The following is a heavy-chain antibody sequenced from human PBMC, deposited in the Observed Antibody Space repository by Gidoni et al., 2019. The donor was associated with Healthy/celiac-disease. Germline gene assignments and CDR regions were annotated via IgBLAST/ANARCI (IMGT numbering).Heavy chain of an antibody. Sequence: QVQLQQWGAGLLKPSETLSLTCAVYGGSFSGYYWSWIRQPPGKGLEWIGEINHSGSTNYNPSLKRRVTISVDTSKNQFSLKLSSVTAADTAVYYCARGLRYSYGYAFDIWGQGTMVTVSS. D-gene: IGHD5-18*01. CDR3: ARGLRYSYGYAFDI. V-gene: IGHV4-34*01. CDR2: INHSGST. CDR1: GGSFSGYY. J-gene: IGHJ3*02.